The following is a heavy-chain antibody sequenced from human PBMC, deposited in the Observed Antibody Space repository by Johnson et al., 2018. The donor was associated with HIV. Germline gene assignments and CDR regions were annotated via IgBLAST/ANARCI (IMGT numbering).Heavy chain of an antibody. D-gene: IGHD4-11*01. J-gene: IGHJ3*02. Sequence: VQLVESGGGLVQPGRSLRLSCAASGFTFDDYAMHWVRQAPGKGLAWVSGVSWNSGSLGYADSVKGRFTISRDSAKNSLYLQMNSLRAEDTALYYWAKSTAISTVTTGAFDIWGQGTMVTVSS. CDR1: GFTFDDYA. V-gene: IGHV3-9*01. CDR3: AKSTAISTVTTGAFDI. CDR2: VSWNSGSL.